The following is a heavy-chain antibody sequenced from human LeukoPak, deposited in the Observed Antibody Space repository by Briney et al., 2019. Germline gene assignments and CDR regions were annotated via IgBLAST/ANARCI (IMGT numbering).Heavy chain of an antibody. V-gene: IGHV3-33*01. CDR3: ARYNGEVGAFDI. Sequence: PGKSLRLSCAASRFTFSSYGMHWVRQATGKGLEWVTFIWYDGRDTDYADSVKGRFTISRDNSKNTLYLQMNSLRAEDTALYYCARYNGEVGAFDIWGQGTLVTVSS. CDR1: RFTFSSYG. CDR2: IWYDGRDT. J-gene: IGHJ3*02. D-gene: IGHD2-8*01.